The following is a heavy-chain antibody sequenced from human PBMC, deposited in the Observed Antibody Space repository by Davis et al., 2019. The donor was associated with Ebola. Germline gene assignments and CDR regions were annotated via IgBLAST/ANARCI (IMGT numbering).Heavy chain of an antibody. CDR1: GGSISSSSYY. V-gene: IGHV4-39*01. CDR3: ARFLGYFDY. Sequence: MPSETLSLTCTVSGGSISSSSYYWGWIRQPPGKGLEWIGIIYYSGSTYYNPSLKSRVTISVDTSKNQFSLKLSSVTAADTAVYYCARFLGYFDYWGQGTLVTVSS. CDR2: IYYSGST. J-gene: IGHJ4*02.